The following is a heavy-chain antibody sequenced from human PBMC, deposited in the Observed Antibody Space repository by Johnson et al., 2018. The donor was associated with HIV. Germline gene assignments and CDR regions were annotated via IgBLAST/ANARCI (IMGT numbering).Heavy chain of an antibody. D-gene: IGHD4-17*01. V-gene: IGHV3-30*02. Sequence: QMLLVESGGGVVQPGGSLRLSCAASEFTFSNYGMHWVRQAPGKGLEWVTFIQYDGNNKYYADSMKGRFTISRDNSKNTLYLQMNSLRIEDTAVYYCAREGTTMTTGIAFDMWGQGTMVTVSS. CDR1: EFTFSNYG. J-gene: IGHJ3*02. CDR3: AREGTTMTTGIAFDM. CDR2: IQYDGNNK.